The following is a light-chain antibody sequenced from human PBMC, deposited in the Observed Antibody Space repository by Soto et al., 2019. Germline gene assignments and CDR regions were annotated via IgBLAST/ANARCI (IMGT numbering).Light chain of an antibody. CDR3: QQRSNWPPEWT. CDR1: QSISSY. CDR2: AAS. J-gene: IGKJ1*01. Sequence: EIVLTQSPATLSLSPGERASLSCRASQSISSYLAWYQQKPGQAPRLLIYAASNRATGIPARFSGSGSGTDFTLTIRSLEPEDFAVYYCQQRSNWPPEWTFGQGTKVEIK. V-gene: IGKV3-11*01.